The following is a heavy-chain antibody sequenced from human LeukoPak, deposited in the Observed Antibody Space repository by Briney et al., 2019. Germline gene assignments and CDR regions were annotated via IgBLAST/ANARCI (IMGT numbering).Heavy chain of an antibody. CDR3: AREGYYGSGRYFGY. J-gene: IGHJ4*02. V-gene: IGHV3-30-3*01. Sequence: GGSLRLSCAASGFTFSSYAMSWVRQAPGKGLEWVAVISNVGSNKYYADSVKGRLTISRDNSKNTLYLQMNSLRAEDTAVYYCAREGYYGSGRYFGYWGQGTLVSVSS. CDR1: GFTFSSYA. D-gene: IGHD3-10*01. CDR2: ISNVGSNK.